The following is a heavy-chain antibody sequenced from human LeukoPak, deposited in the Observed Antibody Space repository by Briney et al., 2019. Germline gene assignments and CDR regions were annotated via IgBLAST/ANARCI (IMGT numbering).Heavy chain of an antibody. CDR1: GYTFTSYG. J-gene: IGHJ4*02. D-gene: IGHD5-24*01. CDR3: ARVLEMATIEVYYFDY. CDR2: ISAYNGTT. V-gene: IGHV1-18*01. Sequence: GASVKVSCKASGYTFTSYGISWVRQAPGQGLEWMGWISAYNGTTNYAQKLQGRVTMTTDTSTSTAYMELRSLRSDDTAVYYCARVLEMATIEVYYFDYWGQGTLVTVSS.